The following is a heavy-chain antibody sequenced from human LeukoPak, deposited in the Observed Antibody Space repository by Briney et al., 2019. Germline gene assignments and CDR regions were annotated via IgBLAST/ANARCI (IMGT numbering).Heavy chain of an antibody. D-gene: IGHD6-19*01. CDR2: LSGSGGST. J-gene: IGHJ6*02. CDR3: ARMELGGSGWPPKPGYGMDV. Sequence: PGGSLRLSCAASGFAFSNSAVSWVRQAPGKGLEWVSALSGSGGSTFYGDSVKGRFTISRDNSKNTLYLQMNSLRAEDTAVYYCARMELGGSGWPPKPGYGMDVWGQGTTVTVYS. V-gene: IGHV3-23*01. CDR1: GFAFSNSA.